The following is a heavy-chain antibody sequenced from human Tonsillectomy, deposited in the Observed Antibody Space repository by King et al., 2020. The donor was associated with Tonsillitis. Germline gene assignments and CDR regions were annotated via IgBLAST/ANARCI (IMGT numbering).Heavy chain of an antibody. J-gene: IGHJ4*02. Sequence: QLVQSGAEVKKRGSSVKVSCKASGGTFSSYDINWVRQAPGQGLEWMGRIIPIFNIANYAQKFQGRVTITADKSTSTAYMELSSLRSEDTAIYYCARPSGVGAALGYWVQGTQVTVSS. CDR2: IIPIFNIA. V-gene: IGHV1-69*04. CDR3: ARPSGVGAALGY. CDR1: GGTFSSYD. D-gene: IGHD2-15*01.